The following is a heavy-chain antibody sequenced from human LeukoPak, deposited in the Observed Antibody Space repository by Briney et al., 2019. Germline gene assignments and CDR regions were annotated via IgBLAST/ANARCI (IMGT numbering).Heavy chain of an antibody. Sequence: GGSLRLSCAASGFTFSRHWMSWGRQAPGEGLVGVAIINQDGSEKYYVYSVKGRFTISRDNAKNTLYLEMNSLRAEDTAVYYCARDWSGVSTSNDCWGQGTLVTVSS. CDR3: ARDWSGVSTSNDC. D-gene: IGHD3-3*01. CDR1: GFTFSRHW. V-gene: IGHV3-7*04. J-gene: IGHJ4*02. CDR2: INQDGSEK.